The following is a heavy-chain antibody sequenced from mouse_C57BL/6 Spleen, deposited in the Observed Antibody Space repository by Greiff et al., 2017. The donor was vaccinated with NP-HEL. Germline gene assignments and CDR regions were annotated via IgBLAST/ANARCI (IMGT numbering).Heavy chain of an antibody. CDR1: GYTFTSYW. CDR3: ARERTGYYFDY. CDR2: IHPNSGST. Sequence: QVQLQQSGAELVKPGASVKLSCKASGYTFTSYWMHWVKQRPGQGLEWIGMIHPNSGSTNYNEKFKSKATLTVDKSSSTAYMQLSSLTSEDSAVYYCARERTGYYFDYWGQGTTLTVSS. J-gene: IGHJ2*01. V-gene: IGHV1-64*01. D-gene: IGHD2-2*01.